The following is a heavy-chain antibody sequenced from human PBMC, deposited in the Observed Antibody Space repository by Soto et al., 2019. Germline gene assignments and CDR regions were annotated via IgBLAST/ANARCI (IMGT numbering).Heavy chain of an antibody. Sequence: ASVKVSCKASGYTFTSYDINWVRQATGQGLEWMGWMNPNSGNTGYAQRFQGRVTMTRNTSISTAYMELSSLRSEDTAVYYCARAVRGTDYYYSYYMDVWGKGTTVTVSS. V-gene: IGHV1-8*01. D-gene: IGHD3-10*02. CDR2: MNPNSGNT. CDR1: GYTFTSYD. CDR3: ARAVRGTDYYYSYYMDV. J-gene: IGHJ6*03.